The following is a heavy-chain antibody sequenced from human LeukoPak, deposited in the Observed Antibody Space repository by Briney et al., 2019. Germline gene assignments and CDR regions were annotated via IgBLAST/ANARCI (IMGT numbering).Heavy chain of an antibody. D-gene: IGHD5-18*01. CDR3: ARELGGYSYGFGDY. V-gene: IGHV3-33*08. CDR1: GFTFSNYA. CDR2: IWYDGSNK. Sequence: GGSLRPSCAASGFTFSNYAMNWVRQAPGKGLEWVAVIWYDGSNKYYADSVKGRFTISRDNSKNTLYLQMNSLRAEDTAVYYCARELGGYSYGFGDYWGQGTLVTVSS. J-gene: IGHJ4*02.